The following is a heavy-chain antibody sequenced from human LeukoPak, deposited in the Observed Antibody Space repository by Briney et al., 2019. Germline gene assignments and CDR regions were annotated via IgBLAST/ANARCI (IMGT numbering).Heavy chain of an antibody. CDR2: ISSSSSTI. V-gene: IGHV3-48*01. CDR1: GFTFSSYS. CDR3: ASKRGYGSYYYYMDV. Sequence: PGGSLRLSCAASGFTFSSYSMNWVRQAPGKGLEWVSYISSSSSTIYYADSVKGRFTISRDNAKNPLYLQMNSLRAEDTAVYYCASKRGYGSYYYYMDVWGKGTTVTVSS. D-gene: IGHD5-18*01. J-gene: IGHJ6*03.